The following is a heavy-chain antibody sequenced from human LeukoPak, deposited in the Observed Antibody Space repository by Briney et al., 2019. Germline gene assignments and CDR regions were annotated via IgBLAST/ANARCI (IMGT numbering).Heavy chain of an antibody. J-gene: IGHJ4*02. Sequence: GGSLRLSCAASGFTFSNYWMSWVRQAPGKGLEWVANIKQDGSEKYYVDSVKGRFTISRDNAKNSLYLQMNSLRAEDTAVYYCARDYYGSGSPLVDWGQGTLVTVSS. CDR1: GFTFSNYW. D-gene: IGHD3-10*01. CDR2: IKQDGSEK. CDR3: ARDYYGSGSPLVD. V-gene: IGHV3-7*01.